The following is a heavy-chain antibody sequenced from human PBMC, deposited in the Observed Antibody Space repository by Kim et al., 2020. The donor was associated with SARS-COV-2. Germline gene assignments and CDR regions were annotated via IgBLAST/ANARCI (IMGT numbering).Heavy chain of an antibody. Sequence: RHRGRVTMTTETSTSTAYMELRSLRSDDTAVYYCARENSGYDERAFDYWGQGTLVTVSS. D-gene: IGHD5-12*01. V-gene: IGHV1-18*01. J-gene: IGHJ4*02. CDR3: ARENSGYDERAFDY.